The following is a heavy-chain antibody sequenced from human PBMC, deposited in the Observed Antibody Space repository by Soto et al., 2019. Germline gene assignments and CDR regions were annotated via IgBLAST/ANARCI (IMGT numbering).Heavy chain of an antibody. V-gene: IGHV1-46*01. Sequence: QMQLVQSGAEVKRPGASVRVSCKSSGYTFTSFYIHWVRQAPGQGLEWMGIINPSGGITNFAQRFQGRVTMTRDMSTTTHYMELSSLKSDDTAVYYCASSPAFSSSWYGIPPDPSHGMVVWRQSTTVTVS. J-gene: IGHJ6*02. CDR3: ASSPAFSSSWYGIPPDPSHGMVV. D-gene: IGHD6-13*01. CDR1: GYTFTSFY. CDR2: INPSGGIT.